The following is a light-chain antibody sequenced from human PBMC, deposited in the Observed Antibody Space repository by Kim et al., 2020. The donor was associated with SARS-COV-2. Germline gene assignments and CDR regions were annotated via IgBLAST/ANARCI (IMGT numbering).Light chain of an antibody. CDR1: NIGTKH. V-gene: IGLV3-9*01. J-gene: IGLJ2*01. CDR2: RDN. Sequence: SYELTQPLSVSVALGQTASISCGGDNIGTKHVQWYQQKAGQAPMLVIYRDNNRPSGIPELFSGSNSGNTATLTISVAQVGDEAEYYCQVWDNSVIFGGGT. CDR3: QVWDNSVI.